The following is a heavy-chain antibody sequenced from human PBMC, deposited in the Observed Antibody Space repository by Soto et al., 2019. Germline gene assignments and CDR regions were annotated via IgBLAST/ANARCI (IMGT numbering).Heavy chain of an antibody. Sequence: GASVKVSCKASGYTFTSYAMHWVRQAPGQRLEWMGWINAGNGNTKYSQKFQGRVTITADESTSTAYMELSSLRSEDTAVYYCARGSCSGGSCYPTYYYYYGMDVWGQGTTVTVSS. D-gene: IGHD2-15*01. CDR2: INAGNGNT. V-gene: IGHV1-3*01. CDR3: ARGSCSGGSCYPTYYYYYGMDV. CDR1: GYTFTSYA. J-gene: IGHJ6*02.